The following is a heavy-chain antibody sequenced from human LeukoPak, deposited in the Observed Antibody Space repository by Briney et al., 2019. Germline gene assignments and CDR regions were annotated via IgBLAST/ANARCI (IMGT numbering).Heavy chain of an antibody. CDR1: GFTFSSYG. Sequence: GGSLRLSCAASGFTFSSYGMHWVRQAPGKGLEWVAVISYDGSNKYYADSVKGRFTISRDNSKNTLYLQMNSLRAEDTAVYYCARDLGYSYGWYFDYWGQGTLVTVSS. J-gene: IGHJ4*02. CDR2: ISYDGSNK. D-gene: IGHD5-18*01. V-gene: IGHV3-30*03. CDR3: ARDLGYSYGWYFDY.